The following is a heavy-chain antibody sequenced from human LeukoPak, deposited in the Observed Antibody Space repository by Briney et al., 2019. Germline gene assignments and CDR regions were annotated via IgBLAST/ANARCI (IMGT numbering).Heavy chain of an antibody. CDR1: GYTFTGYY. J-gene: IGHJ5*02. Sequence: PGGSLRLSCEASGYTFTGYYMHWVRQAPGQGLEWMGWINPNSGGTNYAQKFQGRVTMTRDTSISTAYMELSRLRSDDTAVYYCARRSFAFSFDPWGQGTLVTVSS. CDR3: ARRSFAFSFDP. D-gene: IGHD3-3*01. V-gene: IGHV1-2*02. CDR2: INPNSGGT.